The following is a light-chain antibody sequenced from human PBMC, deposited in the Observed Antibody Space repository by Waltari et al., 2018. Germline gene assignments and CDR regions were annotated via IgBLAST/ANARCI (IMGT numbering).Light chain of an antibody. CDR1: SSNTGSTY. V-gene: IGLV1-47*01. CDR3: AAWDDSLSGRV. CDR2: RNN. J-gene: IGLJ3*02. Sequence: QSVLTQPPSASGTPGQRVTISCSGSSSNTGSTYVYWYQQLPGTAPKLLIYRNNQRPSGVPDRFSGSKSGTSASLAISGLRSEDEADYYCAAWDDSLSGRVFGGGTKLTVL.